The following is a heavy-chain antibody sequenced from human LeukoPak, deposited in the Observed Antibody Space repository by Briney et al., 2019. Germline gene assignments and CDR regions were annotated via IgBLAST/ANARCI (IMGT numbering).Heavy chain of an antibody. D-gene: IGHD5-18*01. V-gene: IGHV3-33*01. CDR1: GFTFSSYG. Sequence: VRLGGSLRLSCAASGFTFSSYGMHWVRQAPGKGLEWVAIMWYDGSNKYYTDSVKGRFTISRDNSKNTLYLQMNSLRVEDTAVYYCAREDTALVIAYWGQGTLVTVSS. CDR3: AREDTALVIAY. J-gene: IGHJ4*02. CDR2: MWYDGSNK.